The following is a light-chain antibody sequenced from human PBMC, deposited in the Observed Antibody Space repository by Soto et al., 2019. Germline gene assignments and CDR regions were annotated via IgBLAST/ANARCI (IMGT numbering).Light chain of an antibody. J-gene: IGLJ1*01. Sequence: QSALTQPASVSGSPGQSITISCTGTSSDVGGHNSVAWYQHNPGKAPKLMIYDVSNRPSGVSSRFSGSQSGNTASLSISGLLDEDDADDYCSSYTSSSTLVFGTGTKLTVL. CDR2: DVS. CDR1: SSDVGGHNS. V-gene: IGLV2-14*01. CDR3: SSYTSSSTLV.